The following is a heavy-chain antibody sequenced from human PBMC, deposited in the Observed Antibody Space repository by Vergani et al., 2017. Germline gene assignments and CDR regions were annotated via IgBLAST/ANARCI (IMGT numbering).Heavy chain of an antibody. CDR3: ARDSSSWYYYYYGMDV. CDR2: ISAYNGNT. Sequence: QVQLVQSGAEVKKPGASVKVSCKASGYTFTSYGISWVRQAPGQGLEWMGWISAYNGNTNYAQKLQGRVTMTTDTSTSTAYMERRSLRSDDTAVYYCARDSSSWYYYYYGMDVWGQGTTVTVSS. D-gene: IGHD6-13*01. J-gene: IGHJ6*02. CDR1: GYTFTSYG. V-gene: IGHV1-18*01.